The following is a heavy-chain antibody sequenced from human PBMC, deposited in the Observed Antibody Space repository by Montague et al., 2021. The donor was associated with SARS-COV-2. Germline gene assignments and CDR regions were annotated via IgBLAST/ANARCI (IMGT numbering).Heavy chain of an antibody. J-gene: IGHJ6*02. D-gene: IGHD2-8*01. CDR2: IYYSGST. V-gene: IGHV4-59*01. CDR3: SRLVRSCTNGVCRTYYYYALDV. CDR1: GGSISGFY. Sequence: SETLSLTCTVSGGSISGFYWSWIRQPPGKGLEWIGYIYYSGSTKYNPSLEIRVAVSVDRAKNKVSLKLTSVTAADTAVYYCSRLVRSCTNGVCRTYYYYALDVWGQGTTVTVSS.